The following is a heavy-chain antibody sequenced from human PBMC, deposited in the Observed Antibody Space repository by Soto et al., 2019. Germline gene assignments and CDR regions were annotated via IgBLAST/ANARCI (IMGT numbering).Heavy chain of an antibody. J-gene: IGHJ6*03. Sequence: GGSLRLSCAASGFTFSSYGMHWVRQAPGKGLEWVAVIWYDGSNKYYADSVKGRFTISRDNSKNTLYLQMNSLRAEDTAVYYFARDGGAMVPTYYMDVWGKGTTVTVSS. CDR3: ARDGGAMVPTYYMDV. V-gene: IGHV3-33*08. CDR1: GFTFSSYG. D-gene: IGHD5-18*01. CDR2: IWYDGSNK.